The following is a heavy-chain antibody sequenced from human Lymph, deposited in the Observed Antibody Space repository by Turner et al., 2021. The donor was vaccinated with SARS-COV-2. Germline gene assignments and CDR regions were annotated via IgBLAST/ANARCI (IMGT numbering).Heavy chain of an antibody. CDR2: IYSGGSS. CDR3: ARDLDTAGGMDV. V-gene: IGHV3-53*04. Sequence: EVQLVASGGGLVQPGGSLRLSCAASGITVIRNYMSWVRQAPGKGLEWVSVIYSGGSSYYADSVKGRFTISRHNSKNTLYLQMSSLRAEDTAVYYCARDLDTAGGMDVWGQGTTVTVSS. CDR1: GITVIRNY. J-gene: IGHJ6*02. D-gene: IGHD5-18*01.